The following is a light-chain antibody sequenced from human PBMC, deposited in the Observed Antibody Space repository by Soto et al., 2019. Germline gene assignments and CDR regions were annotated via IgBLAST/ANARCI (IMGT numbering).Light chain of an antibody. Sequence: QSVLTQPASVSGSPGQSITVSCTGSSSDFGDDKYVSWYQQQPGKGPNLLIYGVNSRPSGISNRFSGSKSGNTASLTISGLHVEDEAEYFCGSFTTSRIWVFGGGTKVT. CDR1: SSDFGDDKY. CDR3: GSFTTSRIWV. CDR2: GVN. V-gene: IGLV2-14*01. J-gene: IGLJ3*02.